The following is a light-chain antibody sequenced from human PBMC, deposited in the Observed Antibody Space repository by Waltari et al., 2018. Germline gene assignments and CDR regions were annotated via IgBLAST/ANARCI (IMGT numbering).Light chain of an antibody. CDR2: KIS. V-gene: IGKV2-30*02. J-gene: IGKJ2*01. CDR3: LQSSQWPYA. Sequence: DVVMTQSPLSLAVTLGQPASISCWSSHSLVHSDGNTFLNWFRQRPGQSPRRLIYKISNRESGVPDRFSGSGSGTDFTLKISRVEAEDVGIYYCLQSSQWPYAFGQGTKLEIK. CDR1: HSLVHSDGNTF.